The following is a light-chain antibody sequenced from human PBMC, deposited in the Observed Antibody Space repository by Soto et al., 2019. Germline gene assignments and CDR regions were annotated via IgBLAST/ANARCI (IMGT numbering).Light chain of an antibody. Sequence: QSALTRPRSVSGSPGQSVTISCTRTSSDGGGYYFVSWYQQTPGKSPKRMIYDVNKRPSGVPDRFSGSKSGNTASLTISGLQPEDESDYYCGSYAGTYPYVFGTGTKLPVL. V-gene: IGLV2-11*01. CDR2: DVN. J-gene: IGLJ1*01. CDR3: GSYAGTYPYV. CDR1: SSDGGGYYF.